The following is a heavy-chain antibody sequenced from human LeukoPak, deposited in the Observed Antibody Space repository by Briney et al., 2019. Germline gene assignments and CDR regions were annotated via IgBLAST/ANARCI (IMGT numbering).Heavy chain of an antibody. Sequence: SETLSLTCAVHGGSFSGYYWSWIRQPPGKGLEWIGEINHSGSTNYNPSLKSRVTISVDTSKNQFSLKLSSVTAADTAVYYCARGHSSSWYGYIYYWGQGTLVTVSS. CDR1: GGSFSGYY. V-gene: IGHV4-34*01. CDR3: ARGHSSSWYGYIYY. J-gene: IGHJ4*02. D-gene: IGHD6-13*01. CDR2: INHSGST.